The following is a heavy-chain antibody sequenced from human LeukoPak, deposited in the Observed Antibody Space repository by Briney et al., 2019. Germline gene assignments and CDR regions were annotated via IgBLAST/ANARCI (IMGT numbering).Heavy chain of an antibody. CDR3: VRGGTSGWDWYFDL. V-gene: IGHV3-7*01. CDR1: GFTFSSYW. D-gene: IGHD6-19*01. J-gene: IGHJ2*01. CDR2: IKQDESEK. Sequence: GGSLRLXCAVSGFTFSSYWMSWVRQAPGKGLEWVANIKQDESEKYYVDSVKGRYTISRDNAKNSLYLQMNSLRAEDTAVYYCVRGGTSGWDWYFDLWGRGTLVTVSS.